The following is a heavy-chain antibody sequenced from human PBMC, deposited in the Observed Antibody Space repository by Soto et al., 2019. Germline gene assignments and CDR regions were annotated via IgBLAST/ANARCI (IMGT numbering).Heavy chain of an antibody. J-gene: IGHJ6*02. V-gene: IGHV3-64*01. CDR2: ISANGDTT. CDR1: GFTFSNYA. CDR3: ARAGRADV. Sequence: EVQLVESGGGLVQPGGSLRLSCAASGFTFSNYAMHWVRQAPGKGLECVSVISANGDTTYYANSVKDRFTISRDNSKNPLYLQMGSLRADDMAVYYCARAGRADVWGQGTTVAVSS.